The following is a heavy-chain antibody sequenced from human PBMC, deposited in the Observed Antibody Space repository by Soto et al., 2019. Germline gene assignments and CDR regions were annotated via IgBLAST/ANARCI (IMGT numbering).Heavy chain of an antibody. Sequence: QVQLVESGGGMVQPGRSLRLSCAASGFTFSSYAMHWVRQAPGKGLEWVAVISYDGSNKYYADSVKGRFTISRDNSKNTLYLQMNSLRAEDTAVYYCARDTMGRYYGSGSYYFDYWGQGTLVTVSS. V-gene: IGHV3-30-3*01. CDR3: ARDTMGRYYGSGSYYFDY. CDR1: GFTFSSYA. J-gene: IGHJ4*02. D-gene: IGHD3-10*01. CDR2: ISYDGSNK.